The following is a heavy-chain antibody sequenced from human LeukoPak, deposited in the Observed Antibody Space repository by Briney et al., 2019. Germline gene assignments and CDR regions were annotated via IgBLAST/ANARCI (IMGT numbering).Heavy chain of an antibody. CDR3: ARSRITMVRGALVY. Sequence: ASVKVSCKASGYTFTSYAMHWVRQAPGQRLEWMGWINAGNGNTKYSQKFQGRVTITRDTSAGTAYMELSSLRSEDTAVYYCARSRITMVRGALVYWGQGTLVTVSS. J-gene: IGHJ4*02. CDR2: INAGNGNT. CDR1: GYTFTSYA. V-gene: IGHV1-3*01. D-gene: IGHD3-10*01.